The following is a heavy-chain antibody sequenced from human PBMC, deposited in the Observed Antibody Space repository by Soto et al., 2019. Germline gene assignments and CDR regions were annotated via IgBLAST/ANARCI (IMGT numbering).Heavy chain of an antibody. Sequence: GESLKISCKGSGYSFTSYWISWVRQMPGKGLEWMGRIDPSDSYTNYSPSFQGHVTISADKSISTAYLQWSSLKASDTAMYYCARHYRDGYNSAGMAVWGQGTTVTVSS. V-gene: IGHV5-10-1*01. J-gene: IGHJ6*02. CDR2: IDPSDSYT. D-gene: IGHD5-12*01. CDR1: GYSFTSYW. CDR3: ARHYRDGYNSAGMAV.